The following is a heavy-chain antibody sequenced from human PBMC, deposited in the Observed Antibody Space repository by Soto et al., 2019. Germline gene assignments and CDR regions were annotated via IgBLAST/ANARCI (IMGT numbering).Heavy chain of an antibody. J-gene: IGHJ4*02. V-gene: IGHV3-30-3*01. CDR3: ARDEQLALDY. Sequence: QVQLVESGGGVVQPGRSLRLSCAASGFTFSSYAMHWVRQAPGKGLEWVAVISYDGTNKYYADSVKGRFTISRDNSKDTPYLQMNSLRAEDTAVYYCARDEQLALDYWGQGTLVTVSS. CDR2: ISYDGTNK. CDR1: GFTFSSYA. D-gene: IGHD6-6*01.